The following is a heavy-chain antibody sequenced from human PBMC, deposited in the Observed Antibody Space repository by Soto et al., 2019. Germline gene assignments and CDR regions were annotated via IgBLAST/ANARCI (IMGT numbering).Heavy chain of an antibody. D-gene: IGHD3-3*01. CDR3: AKALYGDFWSGYTPIAIDY. J-gene: IGHJ4*02. Sequence: GGSLRLSCAASGFPFSSYAMSWVRQAPGKGLEWVSAISGSGGSTYYADSVKGRFTISRDNSKNTLYLQMNSLRAEDTAVYYCAKALYGDFWSGYTPIAIDYWGQGTLVTVSS. CDR1: GFPFSSYA. V-gene: IGHV3-23*01. CDR2: ISGSGGST.